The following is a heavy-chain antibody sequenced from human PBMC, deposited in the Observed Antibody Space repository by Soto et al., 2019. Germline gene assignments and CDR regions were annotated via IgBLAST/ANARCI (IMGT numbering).Heavy chain of an antibody. CDR2: IKQDGSEK. D-gene: IGHD1-1*01. CDR3: ARVRYNWNDEEDYNWFDP. V-gene: IGHV3-7*01. J-gene: IGHJ5*02. CDR1: GFTFSSYW. Sequence: GGSLRLSCAASGFTFSSYWMSWVRQAPGKGLEWVANIKQDGSEKYYVDSVKGRFTISRDNAKNSLYLQMNSLRAEDTAVYYCARVRYNWNDEEDYNWFDPWGQGTLVTVSS.